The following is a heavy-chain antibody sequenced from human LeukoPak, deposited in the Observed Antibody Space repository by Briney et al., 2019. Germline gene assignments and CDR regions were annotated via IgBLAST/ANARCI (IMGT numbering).Heavy chain of an antibody. J-gene: IGHJ4*02. CDR1: GGSFSGYY. D-gene: IGHD4-17*01. CDR3: ARREQHDYGDYVDYYFDY. Sequence: PSETLSLTCAVYGGSFSGYYWGWIRQPPGKGLEWIGSIYYSGSTYYNPSLKSRVTISVDTSKNQFSLKLSSVTAADTAVYYCARREQHDYGDYVDYYFDYWGQGTLVTVSS. V-gene: IGHV4-39*01. CDR2: IYYSGST.